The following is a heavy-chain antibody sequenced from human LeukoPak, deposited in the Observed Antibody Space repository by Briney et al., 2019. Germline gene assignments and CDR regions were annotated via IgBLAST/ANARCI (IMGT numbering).Heavy chain of an antibody. V-gene: IGHV3-53*01. D-gene: IGHD4-11*01. CDR2: IYSSGST. Sequence: PGGSLRLSCAASGFTVSSNYMSWVRQAPGKGLEWVSVIYSSGSTYYADSVKGRFTISRDNSKNTLYLQMNSLRAEDTAVYYCAGAYSNYEGNDAFDIWGQGTMVTVSS. CDR3: AGAYSNYEGNDAFDI. J-gene: IGHJ3*02. CDR1: GFTVSSNY.